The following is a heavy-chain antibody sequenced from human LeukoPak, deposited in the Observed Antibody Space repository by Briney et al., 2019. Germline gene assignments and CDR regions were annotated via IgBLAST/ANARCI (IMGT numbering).Heavy chain of an antibody. Sequence: SETLSLTCTVSGGSISSYYWSWIRQPAGKGLEWIGRIYTSGSTNYNPSLKSRVTMSVDTSKNQFSLKLSSVTAADTAVYCCARTRVVAATLYYFDYWGQGTLVTVSS. D-gene: IGHD2-15*01. J-gene: IGHJ4*02. CDR2: IYTSGST. V-gene: IGHV4-4*07. CDR3: ARTRVVAATLYYFDY. CDR1: GGSISSYY.